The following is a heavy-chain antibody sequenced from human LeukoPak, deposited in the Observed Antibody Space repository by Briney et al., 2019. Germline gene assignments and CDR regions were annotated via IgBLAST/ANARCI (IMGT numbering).Heavy chain of an antibody. CDR3: ARGRLRRKPDAFDI. V-gene: IGHV4-59*08. CDR2: IYYSGST. CDR1: GGPISSYY. J-gene: IGHJ3*02. Sequence: SETLSLTCTVSGGPISSYYWSWIRQPPGKGLEWIGYIYYSGSTNYNPSLKSRVTISVDTSKNQFSLKLSSVTAADTAVYYCARGRLRRKPDAFDIWGQGTMVTVSS. D-gene: IGHD4-23*01.